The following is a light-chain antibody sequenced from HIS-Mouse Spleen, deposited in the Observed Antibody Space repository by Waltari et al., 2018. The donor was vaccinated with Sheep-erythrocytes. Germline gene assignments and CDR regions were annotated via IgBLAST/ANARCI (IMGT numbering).Light chain of an antibody. CDR3: CSYAGSYNHV. Sequence: QSALTQPRSVSGSPGQSVPISCTGTSSDVGGYTYFSWSQPHPGKPPKLIIYDVSKRPSGVPDRFSGSKSGNTASLTISGLQAEDEADYYCCSYAGSYNHVFATGTKVTVL. CDR1: SSDVGGYTY. CDR2: DVS. V-gene: IGLV2-11*01. J-gene: IGLJ1*01.